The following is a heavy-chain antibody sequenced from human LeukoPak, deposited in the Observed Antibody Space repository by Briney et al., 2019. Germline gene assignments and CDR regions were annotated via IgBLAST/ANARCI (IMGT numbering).Heavy chain of an antibody. CDR3: ARQLPTAAADTRGYFDY. V-gene: IGHV4-39*01. Sequence: SETLSLTCTVAGGSISIISSSSYYWGWIRQAPGKGLEWIGSLYYGENSHYNPSLKSRATLSVDTSNKQFSLKLTSVTAADAAVYCCARQLPTAAADTRGYFDYCGQGTVVTVSS. CDR1: GGSISIISSSSYY. CDR2: LYYGENS. J-gene: IGHJ4*02. D-gene: IGHD6-25*01.